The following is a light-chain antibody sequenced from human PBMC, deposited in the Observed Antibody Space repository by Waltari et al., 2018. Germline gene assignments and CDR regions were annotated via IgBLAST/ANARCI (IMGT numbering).Light chain of an antibody. CDR3: CSYAGSSTYV. Sequence: QSALTQPASVSGSPGQSITISCTGTSSDVGNYNLVSWYQQHPGKAPKLMISAGSKRPSGVSNRFSGSKSGNTAPLTISGRQAEDEADYYCCSYAGSSTYVFGTGTKVTVL. CDR1: SSDVGNYNL. V-gene: IGLV2-23*01. J-gene: IGLJ1*01. CDR2: AGS.